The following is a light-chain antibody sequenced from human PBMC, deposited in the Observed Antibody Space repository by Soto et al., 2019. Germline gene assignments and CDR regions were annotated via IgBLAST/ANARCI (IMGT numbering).Light chain of an antibody. J-gene: IGKJ1*01. CDR1: QTISMF. CDR3: QQTYIAPRT. Sequence: DIQMTQYPSSLSSSVGYRFTISCLASQTISMFLNWYQQKPGKAPNVLIYAASSLQGGVPSRFSGSGSGTDFTLTISSLQPEDFGTYYCQQTYIAPRTFGQGTKVDIK. CDR2: AAS. V-gene: IGKV1-39*01.